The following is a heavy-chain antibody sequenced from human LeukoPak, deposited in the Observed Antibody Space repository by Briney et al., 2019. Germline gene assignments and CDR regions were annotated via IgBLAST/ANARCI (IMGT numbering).Heavy chain of an antibody. CDR1: GFSLSTSGVC. CDR3: AHGQTGVDQFDY. Sequence: SGPTLVNPTQTLTLPCTFSGFSLSTSGVCVGWIRQPSGKALEWLALIYWDDDKRYSPSLKSRLTITKDTSKNQVVLTMTNMDPVDTATYYCAHGQTGVDQFDYWGQGTLVTVSS. D-gene: IGHD3-3*01. V-gene: IGHV2-5*02. CDR2: IYWDDDK. J-gene: IGHJ4*02.